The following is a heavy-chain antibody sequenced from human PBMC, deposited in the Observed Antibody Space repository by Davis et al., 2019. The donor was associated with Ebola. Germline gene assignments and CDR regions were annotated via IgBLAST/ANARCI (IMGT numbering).Heavy chain of an antibody. J-gene: IGHJ5*02. D-gene: IGHD3-3*01. CDR3: ARIDYDFWSGYYGGNWFDP. CDR1: GDSISSYY. V-gene: IGHV4-59*01. CDR2: IYYSGST. Sequence: MPSETLSLTCTVSGDSISSYYWSWIRQPPGKGLEWIGYIYYSGSTNYNPSLKSRVTISVDTSKNQFSLKLSSVTAAATAVYYCARIDYDFWSGYYGGNWFDPWGQGTLVTVSS.